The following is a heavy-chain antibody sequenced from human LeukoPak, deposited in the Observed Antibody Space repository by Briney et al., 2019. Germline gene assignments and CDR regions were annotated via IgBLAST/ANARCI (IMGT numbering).Heavy chain of an antibody. CDR3: ARHIGRYYYDSSGYYWGLDY. D-gene: IGHD3-22*01. J-gene: IGHJ4*02. CDR1: GYTFTSYF. V-gene: IGHV1-46*01. Sequence: ASVKVSCKASGYTFTSYFMHWVRQAPGQGLDWMGIINPSGGSTSYAQKFQGRVTISVDTSKNQFSLKLSSVTAADTAVYYCARHIGRYYYDSSGYYWGLDYWGQGTLVTVSS. CDR2: INPSGGST.